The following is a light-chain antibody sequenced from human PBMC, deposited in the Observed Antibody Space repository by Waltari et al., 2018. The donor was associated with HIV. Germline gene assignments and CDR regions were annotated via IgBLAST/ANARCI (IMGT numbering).Light chain of an antibody. CDR3: TTYTATDSLL. Sequence: SALTQPASVSGSPGQSVNISCTGTSSDFDLHHFLSWYQQHPGRAPQLIIFGVNYRPSGISSRFSASKSGDTASLTISGLQSGDEADYYCTTYTATDSLLIGSGTKLTVL. CDR2: GVN. V-gene: IGLV2-14*01. CDR1: SSDFDLHHF. J-gene: IGLJ2*01.